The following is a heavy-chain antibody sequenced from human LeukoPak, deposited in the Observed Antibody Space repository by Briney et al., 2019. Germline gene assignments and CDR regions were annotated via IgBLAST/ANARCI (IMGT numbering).Heavy chain of an antibody. J-gene: IGHJ3*02. D-gene: IGHD6-13*01. CDR2: IYYSGST. CDR1: GGSISSSSYY. CDR3: ARDTAAGIKNDQGAFDI. Sequence: SETLSLTCTVSGGSISSSSYYWGWIRQPPGKGLEWIGSIYYSGSTYYNPSLKSRVTISVDTSKNQFSLKLSSVTAADTAVYYCARDTAAGIKNDQGAFDIWGQGTMVTVSS. V-gene: IGHV4-39*07.